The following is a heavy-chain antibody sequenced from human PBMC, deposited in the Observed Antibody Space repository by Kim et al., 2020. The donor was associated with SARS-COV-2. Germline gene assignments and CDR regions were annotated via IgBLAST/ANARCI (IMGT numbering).Heavy chain of an antibody. J-gene: IGHJ4*02. Sequence: SETLSLTCTVSGGSISSGGYYWSWIRQHPGKGLEWIGYIYYSGSTYYNPSLKSRVTISVDTSKNQFSLKLSSVTAADTAVYYCARRNGDYRGTGQFIDYWGQGTLVTVSS. CDR3: ARRNGDYRGTGQFIDY. CDR2: IYYSGST. CDR1: GGSISSGGYY. V-gene: IGHV4-31*03. D-gene: IGHD4-17*01.